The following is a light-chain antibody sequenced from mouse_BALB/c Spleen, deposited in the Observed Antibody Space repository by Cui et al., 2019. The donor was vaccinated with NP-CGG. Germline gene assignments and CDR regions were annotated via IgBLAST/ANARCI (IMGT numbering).Light chain of an antibody. J-gene: IGLJ1*01. CDR3: ALWYSNHWV. V-gene: IGLV1*01. CDR2: GTN. Sequence: QAVVTQESALTTSPGEPVTLTCRSSTGAVTTSNYANWVQEKPDHVLTGLIGGTNNRAPGVPARFSGSLIGDKAALTITGAQTEDEAIYFCALWYSNHWVFGGGTKLTVL. CDR1: TGAVTTSNY.